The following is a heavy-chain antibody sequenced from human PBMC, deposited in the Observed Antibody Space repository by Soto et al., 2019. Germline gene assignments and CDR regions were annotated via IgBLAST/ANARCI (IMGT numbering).Heavy chain of an antibody. V-gene: IGHV3-13*01. CDR2: IGTAGDT. D-gene: IGHD3-3*01. CDR3: ARDQFVNYDFWSGRYYYYVMDV. Sequence: PGGSLRLSCAASGFTSSSYDMHWVRQATGKGLEWVSAIGTAGDTYYPGSVKGRFTISRENAKNSLYLQMNSLRAEDTAVYYCARDQFVNYDFWSGRYYYYVMDVWGQGTTVTVYS. J-gene: IGHJ6*02. CDR1: GFTSSSYD.